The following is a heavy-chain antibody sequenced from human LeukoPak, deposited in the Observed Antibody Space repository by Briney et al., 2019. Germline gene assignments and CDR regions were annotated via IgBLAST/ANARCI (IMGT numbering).Heavy chain of an antibody. Sequence: ASVKVFCKASGYIFTGYSMHWVRQAPGQGLEWMGRINPNTGGTNYAQNFQGMVTMTRDTSISTAYMELTSLRSDDTAVYYCARVYGYNPDFDYWGQGTLVTVRS. J-gene: IGHJ4*02. V-gene: IGHV1-2*06. CDR1: GYIFTGYS. CDR2: INPNTGGT. D-gene: IGHD5-24*01. CDR3: ARVYGYNPDFDY.